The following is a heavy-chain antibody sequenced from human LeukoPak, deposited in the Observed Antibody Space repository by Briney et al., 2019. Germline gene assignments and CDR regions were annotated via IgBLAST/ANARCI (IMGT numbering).Heavy chain of an antibody. Sequence: ASVKVSCKASGGTFSSYAISWVRQAPGQGLEWMGGIIPIFGTANYAQKFQGRVTITADESTSTAYMELSSLRSEDMAVYYCARGDYIAAAGILYYYYMDVWGKGTTVTVSS. J-gene: IGHJ6*03. CDR2: IIPIFGTA. CDR1: GGTFSSYA. D-gene: IGHD6-13*01. V-gene: IGHV1-69*13. CDR3: ARGDYIAAAGILYYYYMDV.